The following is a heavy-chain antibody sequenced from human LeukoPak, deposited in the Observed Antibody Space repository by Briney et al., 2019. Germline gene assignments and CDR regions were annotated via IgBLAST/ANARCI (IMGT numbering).Heavy chain of an antibody. CDR2: IRYDGNDK. CDR3: ARGRLYSGSYYDY. J-gene: IGHJ4*02. Sequence: GGSLRLSCAASGFTFSHYGMHWVRQAPGKGLEWVAFIRYDGNDKFYAESVKGRFTISRDTSRNTLYLQMNSLRAEDTALYYCARGRLYSGSYYDYWGQGTLVTVSS. CDR1: GFTFSHYG. D-gene: IGHD1-26*01. V-gene: IGHV3-30*02.